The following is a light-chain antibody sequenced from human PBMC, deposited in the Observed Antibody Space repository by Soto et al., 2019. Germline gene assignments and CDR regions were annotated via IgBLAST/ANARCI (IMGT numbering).Light chain of an antibody. CDR1: SSNIGAGYD. Sequence: QSAVTQPPSVSGAPGQRVTISCTGSSSNIGAGYDVHWFQQLPGTAPKLLIYDNNNRPSGVPDRFSASKSGTSASLAITGLQAEDEADYYCQSYDSSLSGYVFGTGTKVTVL. CDR3: QSYDSSLSGYV. J-gene: IGLJ1*01. CDR2: DNN. V-gene: IGLV1-40*01.